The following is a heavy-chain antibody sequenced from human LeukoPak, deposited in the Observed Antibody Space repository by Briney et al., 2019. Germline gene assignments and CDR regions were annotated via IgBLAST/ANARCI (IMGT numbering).Heavy chain of an antibody. J-gene: IGHJ4*02. V-gene: IGHV1-46*01. CDR1: GYTFTSYY. Sequence: ASVKVSCKASGYTFTSYYMHWVRQAPGQGLEWMGIINPSGGSTSYAQKFQGRVTMTEDTSTDTAYMELSSLRSEDTAVYYCATPWGSSRAYLDYWGQGNPGHRLL. CDR3: ATPWGSSRAYLDY. D-gene: IGHD6-6*01. CDR2: INPSGGST.